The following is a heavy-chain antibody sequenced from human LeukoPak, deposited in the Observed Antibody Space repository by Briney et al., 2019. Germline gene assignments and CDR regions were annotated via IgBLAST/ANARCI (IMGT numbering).Heavy chain of an antibody. Sequence: QSGGSLRLSCAASGFTFSNYWMSWVRQAPGKGLEWVANIKQDGSEKSYVNSVKGRFTISRDNAKNSLSLQMNSLRAEDTAVYYCTREGLSGSILYDDNWGQGTLVTVSS. J-gene: IGHJ4*02. V-gene: IGHV3-7*01. CDR2: IKQDGSEK. CDR1: GFTFSNYW. D-gene: IGHD3-10*01. CDR3: TREGLSGSILYDDN.